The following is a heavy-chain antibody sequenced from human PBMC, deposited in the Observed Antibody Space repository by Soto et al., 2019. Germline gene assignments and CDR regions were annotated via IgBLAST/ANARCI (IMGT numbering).Heavy chain of an antibody. CDR3: ARGNVRGGCLDY. D-gene: IGHD3-10*01. V-gene: IGHV1-3*05. CDR1: GYTFSTYA. Sequence: QVQLVQSGAEERKPGASVNVSCKASGYTFSTYAMHWVRRAPGQSLEWMGWFNGGNGNIKYSQKFEGRVTITTDTAASTAYMELNMLRSEDTAVYYCARGNVRGGCLDYWSQGTLVSVSS. J-gene: IGHJ4*02. CDR2: FNGGNGNI.